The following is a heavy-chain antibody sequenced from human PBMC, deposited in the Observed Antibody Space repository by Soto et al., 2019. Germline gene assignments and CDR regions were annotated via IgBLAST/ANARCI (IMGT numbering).Heavy chain of an antibody. CDR1: GFTFSSYG. D-gene: IGHD2-2*01. CDR3: ARDPQGYCSSTSCPHTDTAQYYYYYGMDV. V-gene: IGHV3-33*01. J-gene: IGHJ6*02. Sequence: GGSLRLSCAASGFTFSSYGMHWVRQAPGKGLEWVAVIWYDGSNKYYADSVKGRFTISRDNSKNTLYLQMNSLRAEDTAVYYCARDPQGYCSSTSCPHTDTAQYYYYYGMDVWGQGTTVTVSS. CDR2: IWYDGSNK.